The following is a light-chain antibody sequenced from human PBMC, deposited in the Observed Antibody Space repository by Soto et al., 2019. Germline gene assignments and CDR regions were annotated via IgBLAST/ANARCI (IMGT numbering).Light chain of an antibody. V-gene: IGLV4-69*02. J-gene: IGLJ2*01. Sequence: QLVLTQSPSAAASLGASVKLTCTLSSGHSSYAIAWHLKKTEKGPRYLMKLNSDGSHSKGDGVPDRYSGSSSGAERSLLISSLQSEDEADYFCQTWGTGTVIFGGGTKLTVL. CDR2: LNSDGSH. CDR1: SGHSSYA. CDR3: QTWGTGTVI.